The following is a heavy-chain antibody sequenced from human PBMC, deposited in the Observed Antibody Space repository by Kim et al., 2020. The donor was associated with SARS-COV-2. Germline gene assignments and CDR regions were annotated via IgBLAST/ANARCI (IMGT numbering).Heavy chain of an antibody. Sequence: SETLSLTCSSPGGSISSTPYYWAWFRQPPGKGLEWIGSAYYGGTTYYNVSLKTRVTIFLDTSTKQCSLRLTSVTAADTAMYFCSAAPITTRAWGWGQGAL. CDR3: SAAPITTRAWG. D-gene: IGHD3-22*01. J-gene: IGHJ4*02. CDR2: AYYGGTT. V-gene: IGHV4-39*01. CDR1: GGSISSTPYY.